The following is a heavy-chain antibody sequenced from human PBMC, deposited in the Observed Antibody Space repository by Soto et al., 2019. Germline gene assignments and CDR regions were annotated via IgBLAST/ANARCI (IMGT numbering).Heavy chain of an antibody. V-gene: IGHV1-69*06. J-gene: IGHJ6*02. CDR2: IIPIFGTA. CDR1: GGTFSSYA. Sequence: SVKVSCKASGGTFSSYAISWVRQAPGQGLEWMGGIIPIFGTANYAQKFQGRVTITADKSTSTAYMELSSLRSEDTAVYYCARRIAARPLGCDILTGYYPSYYYYGMDVWGQGTTVTVSS. CDR3: ARRIAARPLGCDILTGYYPSYYYYGMDV. D-gene: IGHD3-9*01.